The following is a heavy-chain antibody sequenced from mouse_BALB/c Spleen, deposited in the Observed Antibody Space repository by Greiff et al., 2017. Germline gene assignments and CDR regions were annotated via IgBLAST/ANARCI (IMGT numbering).Heavy chain of an antibody. J-gene: IGHJ4*01. CDR2: ISDGGSYT. Sequence: EVQLVESGGGLVKPGGSLKLSCAASGFTFSDYYMYWVRQTPEKRLEWVATISDGGSYTYYPDSVKGRFTISRDNAKNNLYLQMSSLKSEDTAMYYCARDAMDYWGQGTQSPSPQ. CDR3: ARDAMDY. CDR1: GFTFSDYY. V-gene: IGHV5-4*02.